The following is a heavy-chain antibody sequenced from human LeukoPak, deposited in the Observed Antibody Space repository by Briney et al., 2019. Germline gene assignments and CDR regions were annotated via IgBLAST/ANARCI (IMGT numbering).Heavy chain of an antibody. CDR3: ARVPPLVGRPFDS. CDR1: GGSVSSGDHY. Sequence: PSETLSLTCTVSGGSVSSGDHYWSWIRQHQERGLEWIGYISYRGSTYHSSSLRSRVSISIDASNNQFSLKLTSAAAADTAVYYCARVPPLVGRPFDSWGQGTLVTVSS. V-gene: IGHV4-31*03. CDR2: ISYRGST. D-gene: IGHD2-15*01. J-gene: IGHJ5*01.